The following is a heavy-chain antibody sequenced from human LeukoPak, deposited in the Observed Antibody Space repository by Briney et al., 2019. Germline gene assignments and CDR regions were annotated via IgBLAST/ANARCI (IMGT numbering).Heavy chain of an antibody. V-gene: IGHV3-30*04. D-gene: IGHD4-17*01. J-gene: IGHJ4*02. CDR1: GFTFSSYA. CDR2: ISYDGSNK. CDR3: ARDPGGLRIDGIFDY. Sequence: QTGGSLRLSCAASGFTFSSYAMHWVRQAPGKGLEWVAVISYDGSNKYYADSVKGRFTISRDNSKNTLYLQMNSLRAEDTAVYYCARDPGGLRIDGIFDYWGQGTLVTVSS.